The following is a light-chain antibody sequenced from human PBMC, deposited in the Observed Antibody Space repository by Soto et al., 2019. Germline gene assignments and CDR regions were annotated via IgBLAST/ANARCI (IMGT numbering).Light chain of an antibody. J-gene: IGLJ3*02. V-gene: IGLV1-44*01. CDR1: SSNIGSHV. CDR2: NNN. CDR3: AVWDDSLDGWV. Sequence: QSVLTQPPSASGTPGQRVTISCCGSSSNIGSHVVYWYQQLAGTAPKLLMYNNNQRPSGVPDRFSGSKSGTSASLAISGLQSEDEADYYCAVWDDSLDGWVFGGGTKLTVL.